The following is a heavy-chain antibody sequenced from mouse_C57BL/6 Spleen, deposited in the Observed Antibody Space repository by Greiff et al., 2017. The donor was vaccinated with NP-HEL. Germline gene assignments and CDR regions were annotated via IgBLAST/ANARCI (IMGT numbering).Heavy chain of an antibody. CDR2: ISYDGSN. CDR1: GYSITSGYY. V-gene: IGHV3-6*01. CDR3: ARVHRGYAMDY. J-gene: IGHJ4*01. Sequence: EVKLVESGPGLVKPSQSLSLTCSVTGYSITSGYYWNWIRQFPGNKLEWMGYISYDGSNNYNPSLKNRISITRDTSKNQFFLKLNSVTTEDTATYYCARVHRGYAMDYWGQGTSVTVSS. D-gene: IGHD1-2*01.